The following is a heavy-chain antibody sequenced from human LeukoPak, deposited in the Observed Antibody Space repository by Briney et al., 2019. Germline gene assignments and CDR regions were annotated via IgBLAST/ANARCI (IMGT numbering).Heavy chain of an antibody. J-gene: IGHJ4*02. D-gene: IGHD1-26*01. V-gene: IGHV3-74*01. CDR2: ISSDGSST. CDR1: GFTFSSYW. Sequence: GGSLRLSCAASGFTFSSYWMHWVRQAPGKGLVWVSRISSDGSSTSYADSVKGRFTISRDSAKNTLHLQMNSLRAEDTAVYYCARGGPYSASDYWGQGTLVTVSS. CDR3: ARGGPYSASDY.